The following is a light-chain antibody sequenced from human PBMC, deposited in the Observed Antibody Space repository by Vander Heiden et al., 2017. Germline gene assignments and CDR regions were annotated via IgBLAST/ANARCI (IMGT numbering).Light chain of an antibody. CDR2: AAS. J-gene: IGKJ5*01. V-gene: IGKV1-39*01. CDR3: QQSDSTPIT. CDR1: QSISNY. Sequence: DSQMTQPPSSLSASVGDRVTITCRASQSISNYLNWYQQKPGIAPKLLIYAASTLQSGVPSRFSGSGSGTDFTLTISSLQHEDFATYYCQQSDSTPITFGQGTQLEI.